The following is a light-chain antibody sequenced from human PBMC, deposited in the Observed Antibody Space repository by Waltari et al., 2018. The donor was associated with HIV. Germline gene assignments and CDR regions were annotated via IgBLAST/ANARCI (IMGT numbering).Light chain of an antibody. CDR2: RNN. CDR1: SSNIGSKY. J-gene: IGLJ2*01. Sequence: QSVLTQPPSASGTPGQRVTISCSGISSNIGSKYVYWYQQLPGTAPKLLIYRNNQRPSGVPDRFSGSKSGTSASLAISGLRSEDEADYYCAAWDDSLSGVVFGGGTKLTVL. CDR3: AAWDDSLSGVV. V-gene: IGLV1-47*01.